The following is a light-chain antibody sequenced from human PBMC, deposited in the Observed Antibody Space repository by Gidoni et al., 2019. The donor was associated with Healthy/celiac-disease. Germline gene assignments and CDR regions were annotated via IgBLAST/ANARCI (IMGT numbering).Light chain of an antibody. CDR1: QSISSW. CDR2: KAS. J-gene: IGKJ1*01. V-gene: IGKV1-5*03. CDR3: QQYNSYPWT. Sequence: DIQMTQSPSTLSASVGERVTITCRASQSISSWLAWYQQKPGKAPKLLFYKASSLESGVPSRFSGSGSGTEFTLTISRLQPDDFATYCCQQYNSYPWTFGQGTKVEIK.